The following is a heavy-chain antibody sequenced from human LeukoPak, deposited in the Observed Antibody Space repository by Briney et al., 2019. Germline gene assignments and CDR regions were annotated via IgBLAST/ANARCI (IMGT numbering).Heavy chain of an antibody. V-gene: IGHV5-10-1*01. D-gene: IGHD3-10*01. CDR2: IDPSDSYT. CDR3: ASFYGSGARLMDV. CDR1: GYSFTSYW. J-gene: IGHJ6*04. Sequence: GESLRISCKGSGYSFTSYWISWVRQMPGKGLEWMGRIDPSDSYTNYSPSFQGHVTISADKSISTAYPQWSSLKASDTAMHYCASFYGSGARLMDVWGKGTTVTVSS.